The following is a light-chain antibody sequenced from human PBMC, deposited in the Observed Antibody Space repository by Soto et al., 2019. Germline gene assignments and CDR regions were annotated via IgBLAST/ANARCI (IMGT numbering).Light chain of an antibody. V-gene: IGKV3-11*01. J-gene: IGKJ5*01. CDR2: DAS. Sequence: SVLPPAPAPLSLSPGERAPLSSRSRESVFGYLAWYQHKPGQAPRLLIYDASNRATGVPARFSGSGSGTDFTLTISSLEPEDFAVYYCQQRYRWTPITFGQGTRLEIK. CDR1: ESVFGY. CDR3: QQRYRWTPIT.